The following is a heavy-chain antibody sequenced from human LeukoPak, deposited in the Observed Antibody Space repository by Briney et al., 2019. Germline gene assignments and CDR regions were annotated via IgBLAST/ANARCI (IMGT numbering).Heavy chain of an antibody. J-gene: IGHJ4*02. CDR2: ISYDGSNK. CDR1: GFTFSSYG. D-gene: IGHD3-16*01. V-gene: IGHV3-30*03. Sequence: GGSLRLSCAASGFTFSSYGMHWVRQAPGKGLEWVAVISYDGSNKYYADSVKGRFTISRDNSKSTLYLQMNSLRAEDTAVYYCARDKGVWGSRYYSDYWGQGTLVTVSS. CDR3: ARDKGVWGSRYYSDY.